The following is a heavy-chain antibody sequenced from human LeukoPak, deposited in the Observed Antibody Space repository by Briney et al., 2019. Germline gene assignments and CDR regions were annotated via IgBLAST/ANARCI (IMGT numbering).Heavy chain of an antibody. CDR1: GFTFSTYA. J-gene: IGHJ3*02. V-gene: IGHV3-23*01. Sequence: PGGSLRLSCAASGFTFSTYAMSWVRQAPGKGLEWVSAISNSGGNTYYADSVKGRFTISRDNSKNTMYLQINGLRAEDTAVYYCARETTVTFPDAFDIWGQGTMVTVSS. CDR3: ARETTVTFPDAFDI. D-gene: IGHD4-17*01. CDR2: ISNSGGNT.